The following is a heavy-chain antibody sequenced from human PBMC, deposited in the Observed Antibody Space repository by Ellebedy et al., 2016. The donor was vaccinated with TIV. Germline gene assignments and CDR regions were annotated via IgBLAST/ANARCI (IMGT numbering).Heavy chain of an antibody. V-gene: IGHV3-53*01. CDR2: IYSGGST. D-gene: IGHD2/OR15-2a*01. J-gene: IGHJ4*02. CDR3: ARGVLSGY. Sequence: PGGSLRISCAASGFTVNNNYISWVRQAPGKGLEWVSVIYSGGSTYYADSVKGRFTISRDNSKNTVYLQMNSLRAEDTAVYYCARGVLSGYWGQGTLVTVSS. CDR1: GFTVNNNY.